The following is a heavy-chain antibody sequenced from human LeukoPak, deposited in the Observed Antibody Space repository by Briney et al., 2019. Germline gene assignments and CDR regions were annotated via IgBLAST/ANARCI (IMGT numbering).Heavy chain of an antibody. Sequence: GGSLRLSCAASGFTFSRLAMTWVRQAPGKGLEWVSTISASGPYYADAVRGRFTISRDNSRNTLSLQMDSLRAEDMAVYYCAKDHESDGYPCLDHWGLGTLVTVSS. J-gene: IGHJ4*02. CDR1: GFTFSRLA. CDR2: ISASGP. V-gene: IGHV3-23*01. CDR3: AKDHESDGYPCLDH. D-gene: IGHD3-22*01.